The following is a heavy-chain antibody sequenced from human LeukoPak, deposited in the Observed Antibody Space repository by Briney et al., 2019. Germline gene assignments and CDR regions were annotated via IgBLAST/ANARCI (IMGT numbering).Heavy chain of an antibody. V-gene: IGHV3-21*01. J-gene: IGHJ4*02. D-gene: IGHD3-22*01. Sequence: KPGGSLRLSCAASGFTFSSYSMNWVRQAPGKGLEWVSSISSSSSYIYYADSVKGRFTISRDNAKNSLYLQMNSLRAEDTAVYYCARDSDYYDSSGYYYVPDYWGQGTLVTVSS. CDR3: ARDSDYYDSSGYYYVPDY. CDR2: ISSSSSYI. CDR1: GFTFSSYS.